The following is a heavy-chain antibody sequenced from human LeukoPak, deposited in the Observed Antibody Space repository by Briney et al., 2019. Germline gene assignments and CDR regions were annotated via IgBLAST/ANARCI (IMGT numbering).Heavy chain of an antibody. D-gene: IGHD3-10*01. CDR1: GFTVSNNY. Sequence: LRLSCAASGFTVSNNYMSWVRQPPGKGLEWIGYIYYSGSTYYNPSLKSRVTISVDTSKNQFSLKLSSVTAADTAVYYCARDPTMVRGAGVDYWGQGTLVTVSS. CDR3: ARDPTMVRGAGVDY. V-gene: IGHV4-30-4*08. J-gene: IGHJ4*02. CDR2: IYYSGST.